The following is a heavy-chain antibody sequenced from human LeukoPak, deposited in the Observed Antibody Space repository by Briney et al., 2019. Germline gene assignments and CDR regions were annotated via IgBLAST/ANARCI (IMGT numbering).Heavy chain of an antibody. V-gene: IGHV3-23*01. D-gene: IGHD3-10*01. CDR2: ISGSGGST. CDR3: AKDLWFGETPFDHSFDP. CDR1: GFTFSSYA. Sequence: GGSLRLSCAASGFTFSSYAMSWVRQAPGKGLEWVSAISGSGGSTYYADSVKGRFTISRDNSKNTLYLQMNSLRAEDTAVYYCAKDLWFGETPFDHSFDPWGHGTLVTVSS. J-gene: IGHJ5*02.